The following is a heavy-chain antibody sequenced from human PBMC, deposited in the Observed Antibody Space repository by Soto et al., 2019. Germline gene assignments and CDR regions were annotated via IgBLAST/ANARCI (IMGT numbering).Heavy chain of an antibody. D-gene: IGHD2-15*01. J-gene: IGHJ3*02. CDR1: GFTFSSYA. CDR2: ISYDGSNK. Sequence: QVQLVESGGGVVQPGRSLRLSSAASGFTFSSYAMHWVRQAPGKGLEWVAVISYDGSNKYYADSVKGRFTISRDNSKNTLYLQMNSLRAEDTAVYYCSFHGRDGGTAFDIWGQGTMVTVSS. CDR3: SFHGRDGGTAFDI. V-gene: IGHV3-30-3*01.